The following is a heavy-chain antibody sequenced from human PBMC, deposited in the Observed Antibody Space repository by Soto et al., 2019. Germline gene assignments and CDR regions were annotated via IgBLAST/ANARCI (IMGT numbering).Heavy chain of an antibody. CDR2: ISYDGNDK. J-gene: IGHJ4*02. CDR3: AKDRARTFDY. V-gene: IGHV3-30*18. Sequence: AGGSLRLSCVASGFTFSSYGMHWVRQAPGKGLEWVAVISYDGNDKYYADSVKGRFTISRDVSKNTLYLQMNSLRAEDTAVYYCAKDRARTFDYWGQGTLVTVSS. CDR1: GFTFSSYG.